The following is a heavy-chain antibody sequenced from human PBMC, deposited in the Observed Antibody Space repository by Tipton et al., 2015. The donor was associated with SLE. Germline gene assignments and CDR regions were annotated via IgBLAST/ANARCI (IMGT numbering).Heavy chain of an antibody. V-gene: IGHV3-74*01. CDR3: AKEGGTYYYGSGSQWGLDY. Sequence: VQLVQSGGGLVQPGGSLRLSCAASGFTFSTYWMHWVRQAPGKGLVWVSRISNDGSKIVYADSVKGRFTISRDNAKNTLYLQMNSLRAEDTAVYYCAKEGGTYYYGSGSQWGLDYWGQGTLVTVSS. CDR2: ISNDGSKI. CDR1: GFTFSTYW. D-gene: IGHD3-10*01. J-gene: IGHJ4*02.